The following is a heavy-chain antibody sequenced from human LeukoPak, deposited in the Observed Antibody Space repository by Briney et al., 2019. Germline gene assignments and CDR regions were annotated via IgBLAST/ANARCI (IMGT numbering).Heavy chain of an antibody. CDR2: INHSGST. CDR3: ARGNDFWSGYGPYGMDV. CDR1: GGSFSGYY. V-gene: IGHV4-34*01. Sequence: SETLSLTCAVYGGSFSGYYWSWIRQPPGKGLEWIGEINHSGSTNYNPSLKSRVTISVDTSKNQFSLKLSSVTAADTAVYYCARGNDFWSGYGPYGMDVWGQGTTVTVSS. J-gene: IGHJ6*02. D-gene: IGHD3-3*01.